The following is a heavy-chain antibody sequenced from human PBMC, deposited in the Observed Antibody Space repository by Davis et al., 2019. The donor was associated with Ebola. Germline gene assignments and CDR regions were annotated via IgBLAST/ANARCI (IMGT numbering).Heavy chain of an antibody. V-gene: IGHV5-51*01. Sequence: GGSLRLSCEASGYSFASSWIGWVRQMPGKGLEWMGIIYPGDSDVRYSPSFQGHVTISADKSISTAYLQWSSLKASDTAMYYCASGRYYYYGMDVWGQGTTVTVSS. CDR2: IYPGDSDV. CDR3: ASGRYYYYGMDV. J-gene: IGHJ6*02. CDR1: GYSFASSW.